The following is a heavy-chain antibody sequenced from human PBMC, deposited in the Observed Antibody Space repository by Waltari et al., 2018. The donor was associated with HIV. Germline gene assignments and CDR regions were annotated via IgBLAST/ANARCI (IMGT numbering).Heavy chain of an antibody. CDR1: GFTFSNYN. V-gene: IGHV3-21*01. J-gene: IGHJ4*02. Sequence: EVQLVESGGGLVKPGGSLRLSCAASGFTFSNYNMNWVRQAPGKGLEWVSSISSDSSVIYFAQSVKGRFTISRDNAKNSLYLQMNSLRAEDTAVYYCVRNGGSFDYWGQGTLVTVSS. D-gene: IGHD1-26*01. CDR3: VRNGGSFDY. CDR2: ISSDSSVI.